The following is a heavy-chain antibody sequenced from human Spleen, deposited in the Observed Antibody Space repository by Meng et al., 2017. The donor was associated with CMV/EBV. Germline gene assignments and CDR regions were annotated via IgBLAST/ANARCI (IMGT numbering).Heavy chain of an antibody. Sequence: SETLSLTCTVSGGSISSYYWSWIRQPPGKGLEWIGYIYNSGNTNYNPSLKSRVTISIDTSKNQFSLKLSSVTAADTAVYYCARARFDYWGQGTLVTVSS. J-gene: IGHJ4*02. CDR1: GGSISSYY. CDR2: IYNSGNT. V-gene: IGHV4-59*01. CDR3: ARARFDY.